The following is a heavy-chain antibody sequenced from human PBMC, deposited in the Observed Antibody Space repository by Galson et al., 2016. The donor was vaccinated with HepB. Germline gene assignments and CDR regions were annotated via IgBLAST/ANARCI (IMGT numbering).Heavy chain of an antibody. J-gene: IGHJ6*02. Sequence: SLRLSCAASGFTLGNYWMDWVRQAPGKGLVWVSRIKSDGSSTSYADSVKGRFTISRDNAKNMLYLQMNSLRAEDTAVYYCAADLGVWGQGTKVTVSS. V-gene: IGHV3-74*01. CDR1: GFTLGNYW. CDR3: AADLGV. CDR2: IKSDGSST. D-gene: IGHD3-3*01.